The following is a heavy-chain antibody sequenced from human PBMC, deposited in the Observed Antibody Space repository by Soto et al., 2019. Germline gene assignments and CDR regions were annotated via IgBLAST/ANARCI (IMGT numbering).Heavy chain of an antibody. CDR2: IYYIGST. V-gene: IGHV4-39*01. J-gene: IGHJ6*02. D-gene: IGHD3-3*01. Sequence: SETLSLTCTVSGFSISSIIYYWGCIRQPPGKGLELIVSIYYIGSTYYNPSLKSRVTISVDTSKNQFSLKLSSVTAADTAVYYCARSHANYDFWSGYYYYGMDVWGRRTTVNVSS. CDR3: ARSHANYDFWSGYYYYGMDV. CDR1: GFSISSIIYY.